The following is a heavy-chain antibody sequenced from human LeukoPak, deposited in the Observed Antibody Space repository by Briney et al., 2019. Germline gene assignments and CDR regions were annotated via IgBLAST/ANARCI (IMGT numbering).Heavy chain of an antibody. Sequence: ASVKVSCKASGGTFSSYAISWVRQAPGQGLEWMGRIIPILGIANYAQKFQGRVTITADKSTSTAYMELSSLRSEDTAVYYCAREVSTFGGVIVTFNRFDPWGQGTLVTVSS. D-gene: IGHD3-16*02. CDR3: AREVSTFGGVIVTFNRFDP. J-gene: IGHJ5*02. CDR1: GGTFSSYA. V-gene: IGHV1-69*04. CDR2: IIPILGIA.